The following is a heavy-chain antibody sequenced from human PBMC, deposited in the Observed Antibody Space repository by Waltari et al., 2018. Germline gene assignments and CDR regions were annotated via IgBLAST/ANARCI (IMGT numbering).Heavy chain of an antibody. D-gene: IGHD3-10*01. CDR1: GGTFSSYA. CDR3: ARERSLRYYGSGIGAWFDP. Sequence: QVQLVQSGAEVKKPGSSVKVSCKASGGTFSSYAISWVRQAPGHGLEWMGRIIPIFGTANYAQKFQGRVTITADKSTSTAYMELSSLRSEDTAVYYCARERSLRYYGSGIGAWFDPWGQGTLVTVSS. V-gene: IGHV1-69*08. CDR2: IIPIFGTA. J-gene: IGHJ5*02.